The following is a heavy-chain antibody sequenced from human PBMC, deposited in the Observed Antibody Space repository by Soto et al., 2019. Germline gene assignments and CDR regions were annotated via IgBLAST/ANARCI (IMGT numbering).Heavy chain of an antibody. V-gene: IGHV4-31*03. CDR2: IYYSGST. Sequence: QVQLQESGPGLVKPSQTLALTCTVSGGSISSGGYYWSWIRQHPGKGMEWIGYIYYSGSTYYNPSLKSRGTISVDTSKNQFSLKLSSVTAADTAVYYCARVHVDTAMVHAFDIWGQGTMVTVSS. J-gene: IGHJ3*02. D-gene: IGHD5-18*01. CDR3: ARVHVDTAMVHAFDI. CDR1: GGSISSGGYY.